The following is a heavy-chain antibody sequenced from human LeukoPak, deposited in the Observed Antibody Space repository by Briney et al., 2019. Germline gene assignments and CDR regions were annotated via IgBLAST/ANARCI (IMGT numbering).Heavy chain of an antibody. CDR2: ISGSVGST. CDR1: GFTFSSYA. CDR3: AKPYTMVRGVIKF. Sequence: GGSLRLSCAASGFTFSSYAMSWVRQAPGKGLEWVSAISGSVGSTYYADSVKGRFTISRDNSKNTLYLQMNSLRAEDTAVYYCAKPYTMVRGVIKFWGQGTLVTVSS. D-gene: IGHD3-10*01. J-gene: IGHJ4*02. V-gene: IGHV3-23*01.